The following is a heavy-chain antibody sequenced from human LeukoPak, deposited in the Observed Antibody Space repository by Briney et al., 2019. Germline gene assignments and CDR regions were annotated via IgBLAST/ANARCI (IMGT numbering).Heavy chain of an antibody. CDR3: ARGSSYYDFWSGYYTGHYFDY. J-gene: IGHJ4*02. V-gene: IGHV1-2*02. D-gene: IGHD3-3*01. Sequence: ASVKVSCKASGYTFTGYYMHWVRQAPGQGLEWMGWINPNSGGTNYAQKFQGRVTMTRDTSISTAYMELSRLRSDDTAVYYCARGSSYYDFWSGYYTGHYFDYWGQGTLVTVSS. CDR1: GYTFTGYY. CDR2: INPNSGGT.